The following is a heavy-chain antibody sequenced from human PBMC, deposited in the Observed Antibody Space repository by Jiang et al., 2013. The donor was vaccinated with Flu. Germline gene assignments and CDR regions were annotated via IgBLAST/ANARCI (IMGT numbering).Heavy chain of an antibody. J-gene: IGHJ4*02. Sequence: RLSCAASGFTFSSYGMHWVRQAPGKGLEWVAVISYDGSNKYYADSVKGRFTISRDNSKNTLYLQMNSLRAEDTAVYYCAKDGGYESLFDYWGQGTLVTVSS. D-gene: IGHD5-12*01. CDR1: GFTFSSYG. CDR3: AKDGGYESLFDY. V-gene: IGHV3-30*18. CDR2: ISYDGSNK.